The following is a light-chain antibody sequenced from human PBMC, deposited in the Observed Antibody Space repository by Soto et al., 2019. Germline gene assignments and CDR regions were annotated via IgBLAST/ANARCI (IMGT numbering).Light chain of an antibody. CDR3: MQGTHWPWT. Sequence: DVVMTQSPLSLPVTLGQPASISCRSSQGLVYIDVDTYLNWFQQRPGQSPRRLIYKVSNRDSGVPDRFSGSGSGTDFTLKISRVEAEDVGLYYCMQGTHWPWTFGQGTRVEIK. CDR1: QGLVYIDVDTY. J-gene: IGKJ1*01. V-gene: IGKV2-30*01. CDR2: KVS.